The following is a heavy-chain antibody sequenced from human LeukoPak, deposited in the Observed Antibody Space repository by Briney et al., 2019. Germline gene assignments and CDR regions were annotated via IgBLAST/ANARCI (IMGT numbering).Heavy chain of an antibody. D-gene: IGHD2-2*01. CDR2: ICGSDGSR. Sequence: SGGSLRLSCAASGFTFSTYAMSWVRQAPGKGLEWVSAICGSDGSRYYADSVKGRFTISRDNSKNTLYLQMNTLKGEDTALYYCAKGGSPSCYSSSGYWGQGTLVTVSS. CDR3: AKGGSPSCYSSSGY. J-gene: IGHJ4*02. CDR1: GFTFSTYA. V-gene: IGHV3-23*01.